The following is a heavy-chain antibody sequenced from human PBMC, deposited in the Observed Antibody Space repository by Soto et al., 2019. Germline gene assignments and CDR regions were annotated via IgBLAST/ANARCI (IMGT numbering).Heavy chain of an antibody. D-gene: IGHD5-12*01. CDR3: ARRGATHYYYYMDV. V-gene: IGHV1-8*01. CDR2: MNPNSGNT. CDR1: GYTFTSYD. J-gene: IGHJ6*03. Sequence: QVQLVQSGAEVKKPGASVKVSCKASGYTFTSYDINWVRQATGQGLEWMGWMNPNSGNTGYAQKFQGRVTMTRNTSRSTAYMELSSLRSEDTAVYYCARRGATHYYYYMDVWGKGTTVTVSS.